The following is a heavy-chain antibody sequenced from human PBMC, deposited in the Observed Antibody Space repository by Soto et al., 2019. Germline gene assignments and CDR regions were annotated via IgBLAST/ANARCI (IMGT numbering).Heavy chain of an antibody. CDR3: ARVFSSGSGWMYYFDF. V-gene: IGHV4-4*02. CDR2: IFFTGAT. J-gene: IGHJ4*02. CDR1: SGSFSTGTW. D-gene: IGHD6-25*01. Sequence: QVELQESGPRLVKSSGTLSFTCEVLSGSFSTGTWWSWVRQPPGKGLEWIGEIFFTGATNYNPSLKSRVTMTIDKSKDQFSLILTSATAADTAVYYCARVFSSGSGWMYYFDFWGQGILVSVSS.